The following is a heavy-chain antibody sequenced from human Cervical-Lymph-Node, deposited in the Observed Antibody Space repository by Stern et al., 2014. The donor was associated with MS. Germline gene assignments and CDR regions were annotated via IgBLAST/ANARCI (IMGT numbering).Heavy chain of an antibody. CDR3: ARELSQVLVY. D-gene: IGHD2-8*01. Sequence: VQLVESGPEVKKPGSSVKVSCKASGGTFNTYTISWVRQAPGQGLEWMGGIIPIFGKANYAQNFQGRVTITADESTSTAYMELSSLRSEDTAVYYCARELSQVLVYWGQGTRVTVSS. J-gene: IGHJ4*02. V-gene: IGHV1-69*01. CDR1: GGTFNTYT. CDR2: IIPIFGKA.